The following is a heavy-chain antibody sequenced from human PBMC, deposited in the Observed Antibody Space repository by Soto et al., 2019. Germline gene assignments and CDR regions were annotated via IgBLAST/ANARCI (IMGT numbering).Heavy chain of an antibody. CDR1: GGSFTGHF. CDR3: ARAKFESTGWHQFDI. J-gene: IGHJ4*02. V-gene: IGHV4-34*01. D-gene: IGHD7-27*01. CDR2: VSHSGNT. Sequence: SETLSLTCTVAGGSFTGHFWSWVRQPPGKGLEWIGEVSHSGNTKYYPSLRSRATLSVDSSKNQISLALTSVTAADTAVYYCARAKFESTGWHQFDIWGQGTLVTVSS.